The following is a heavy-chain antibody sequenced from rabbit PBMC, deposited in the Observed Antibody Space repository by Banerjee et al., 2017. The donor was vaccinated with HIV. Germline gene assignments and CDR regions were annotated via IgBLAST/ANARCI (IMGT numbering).Heavy chain of an antibody. J-gene: IGHJ6*01. D-gene: IGHD6-1*01. V-gene: IGHV1S7*01. Sequence: QELVESGGGLVQPGGSLKLSCTASGIDFSSNYMSWVRQAPGKGLEWIGYIDPVFGNAHYASWVNGRFTISSDNAQNTLYLQLNSLTAADTATYFCARDPYYTYGYGGYPYGYYGMDLWGPGTLVTVS. CDR1: GIDFSSNY. CDR2: IDPVFGNA. CDR3: ARDPYYTYGYGGYPYGYYGMDL.